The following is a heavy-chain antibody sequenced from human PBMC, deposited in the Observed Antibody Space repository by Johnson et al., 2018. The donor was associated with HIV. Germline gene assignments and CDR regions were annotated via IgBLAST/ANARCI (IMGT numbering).Heavy chain of an antibody. J-gene: IGHJ3*02. Sequence: VQLVESGGGVVQPGGSPRLSCAASGFTFDDYGMSWVRQVPGKGLEWVSGINWNGGSKGYADSVKGRFTISRDNSKNTLYLQMDSRRPEDTALYYCAKSTQASILRESGPYGAFDIWGRGTMVTVSS. V-gene: IGHV3-20*04. CDR1: GFTFDDYG. D-gene: IGHD3-10*01. CDR3: AKSTQASILRESGPYGAFDI. CDR2: INWNGGSK.